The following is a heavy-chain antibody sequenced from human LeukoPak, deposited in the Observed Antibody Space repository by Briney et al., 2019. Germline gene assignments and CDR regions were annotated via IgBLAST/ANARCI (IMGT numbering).Heavy chain of an antibody. Sequence: GGSLRLSCAASGFTFSLYDMSWVRQAPGKGLECVSAIDRGVGSTYYADSVKGRFTISRDNAKNSLYLQMNSLRAEDTAVYYCARDRQVGYRTDFDYWGQGTLVTVSS. CDR2: IDRGVGST. CDR1: GFTFSLYD. D-gene: IGHD5-12*01. V-gene: IGHV3-23*01. CDR3: ARDRQVGYRTDFDY. J-gene: IGHJ4*02.